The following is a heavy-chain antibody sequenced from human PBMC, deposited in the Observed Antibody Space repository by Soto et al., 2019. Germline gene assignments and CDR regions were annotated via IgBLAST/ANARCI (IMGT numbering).Heavy chain of an antibody. J-gene: IGHJ3*02. V-gene: IGHV3-21*01. CDR2: ISSSSSYI. CDR1: GFTFSSYS. Sequence: GGSLRLSCAASGFTFSSYSMNWVRQAPGKGLEWVSSISSSSSYIYYADSVKGRFTISRDNAKNSLYLQMNSLRAEDTAVYYGARDAGGGVGAFDIWGQGTMVTFSS. CDR3: ARDAGGGVGAFDI. D-gene: IGHD2-15*01.